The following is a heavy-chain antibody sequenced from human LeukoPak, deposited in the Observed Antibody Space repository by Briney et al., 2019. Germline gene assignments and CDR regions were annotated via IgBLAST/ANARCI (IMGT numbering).Heavy chain of an antibody. CDR3: ARDPRYCSGGSCLRFDY. V-gene: IGHV3-48*02. D-gene: IGHD2-15*01. J-gene: IGHJ4*02. CDR1: GFTFSSYS. Sequence: PGGSLRLSCAVSGFTFSSYSMRWVRQAPGKGLEWISYISGSSTITYYADSVKGRFTISRDNAKKSLYLELNSLRDDDTAVYYCARDPRYCSGGSCLRFDYWGQGTLVSVSS. CDR2: ISGSSTIT.